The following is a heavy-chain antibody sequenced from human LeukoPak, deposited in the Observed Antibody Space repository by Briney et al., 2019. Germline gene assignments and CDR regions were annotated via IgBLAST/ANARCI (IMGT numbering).Heavy chain of an antibody. Sequence: GGSPRLSCAASGFSFSSYGMHWVRQAPGKGLVWVSRINSDGTSTSYADSVKGRFTMSRDNAKNTLYLQMNSLRAEDTAVYYCARGRGGYCYDYWGQGTVVTVSS. J-gene: IGHJ4*02. CDR1: GFSFSSYG. CDR2: INSDGTST. V-gene: IGHV3-74*01. D-gene: IGHD2-21*01. CDR3: ARGRGGYCYDY.